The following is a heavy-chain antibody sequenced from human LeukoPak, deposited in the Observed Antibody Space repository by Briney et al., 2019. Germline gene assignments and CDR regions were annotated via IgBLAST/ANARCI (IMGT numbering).Heavy chain of an antibody. V-gene: IGHV1-46*01. D-gene: IGHD3-22*01. Sequence: ASVKVSCKASGYTFTSYYMHWVRQAPGQGLEWMGIINPSGGSTSYAQKFQGRVTMTRDMSTSTVYMELSSLRSEDTAAYYCARDLIINHYYDSSGLNYWGQGTLVTVSS. CDR1: GYTFTSYY. CDR3: ARDLIINHYYDSSGLNY. J-gene: IGHJ4*02. CDR2: INPSGGST.